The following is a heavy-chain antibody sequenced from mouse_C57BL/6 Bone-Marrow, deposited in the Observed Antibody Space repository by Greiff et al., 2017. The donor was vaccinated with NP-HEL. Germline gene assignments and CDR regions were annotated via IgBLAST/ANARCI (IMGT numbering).Heavy chain of an antibody. D-gene: IGHD1-1*01. CDR2: IWGGGST. J-gene: IGHJ4*01. CDR3: AKRSLYYYGSNFDYAMDY. Sequence: VQGVESGPGLVAPSQSLSITCTVSGFSLTSYGVDWVRQPPGKGLEWLGVIWGGGSTNYNSALMSRLSISKDNSKSQVFLKMNSLQTDDTAMYYCAKRSLYYYGSNFDYAMDYWGQGTSVTVSS. CDR1: GFSLTSYG. V-gene: IGHV2-9*01.